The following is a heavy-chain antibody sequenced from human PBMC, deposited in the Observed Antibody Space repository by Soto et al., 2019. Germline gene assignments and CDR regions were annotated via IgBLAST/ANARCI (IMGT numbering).Heavy chain of an antibody. J-gene: IGHJ5*02. CDR1: GFTFSSYA. V-gene: IGHV3-30-3*01. Sequence: HPGGSLRLSCAASGFTFSSYAMHWVRQAPGKGLEWVAVISYDGSNKYYADSVKGRFTISRDNSKNTLYLQMNSLRAEDTAVYYCARDPLPAAAVRGVGWFDPWGQGTMVTVYS. CDR2: ISYDGSNK. CDR3: ARDPLPAAAVRGVGWFDP. D-gene: IGHD6-13*01.